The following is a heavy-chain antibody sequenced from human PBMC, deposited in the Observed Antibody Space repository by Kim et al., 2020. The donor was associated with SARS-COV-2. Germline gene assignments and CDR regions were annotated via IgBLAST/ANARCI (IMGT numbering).Heavy chain of an antibody. V-gene: IGHV3-49*02. CDR3: ARAIATTGTGRFDY. Sequence: AASVKGRFTISRDDSKSIAYLQMNSLKTEDTALYYCARAIATTGTGRFDYWGQGTLVTVSS. D-gene: IGHD6-13*01. J-gene: IGHJ4*02.